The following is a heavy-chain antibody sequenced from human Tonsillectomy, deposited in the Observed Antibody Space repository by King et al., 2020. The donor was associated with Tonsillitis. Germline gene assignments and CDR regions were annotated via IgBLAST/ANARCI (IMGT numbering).Heavy chain of an antibody. CDR2: IYYSGST. Sequence: QLQESGPGLVKPSETLSLTCTVSGGSISSSSYYWGWIRQPPGKGLEWIGSIYYSGSTYYNPSLKSRVTISVDTSKNQFSLKLSSVTAADTAVYHCATAPGYSSSAAFDIWGQGTMVTVSS. J-gene: IGHJ3*02. CDR3: ATAPGYSSSAAFDI. D-gene: IGHD6-6*01. V-gene: IGHV4-39*01. CDR1: GGSISSSSYY.